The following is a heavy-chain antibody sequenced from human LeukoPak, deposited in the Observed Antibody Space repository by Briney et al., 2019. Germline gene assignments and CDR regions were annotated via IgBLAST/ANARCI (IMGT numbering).Heavy chain of an antibody. D-gene: IGHD3-3*01. V-gene: IGHV3-7*01. CDR2: IKQDGSEK. Sequence: GGSLRLSCVASGFTFSDYWMSWVRQAPGKGLEWVANIKQDGSEKCYVDSGKGRFTISRDNAKNSLYLQMNSLRAEDTAVYYCARTTIFDYWGQGTLVAVSS. J-gene: IGHJ4*02. CDR3: ARTTIFDY. CDR1: GFTFSDYW.